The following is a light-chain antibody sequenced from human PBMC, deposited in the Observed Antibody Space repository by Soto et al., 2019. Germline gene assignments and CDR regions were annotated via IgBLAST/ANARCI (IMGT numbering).Light chain of an antibody. CDR1: SSNIGSHT. CDR3: ATWDDSLDGVV. CDR2: SNT. V-gene: IGLV1-44*01. Sequence: QSVLTQPPSASGTPGQTIAISCSGGSSNIGSHTVNWYQQLPGTAPRLLIYSNTQRPSGVPDRFSGSKSGTSASLAITGLQSDSEGDYYCATWDDSLDGVVFGGGTKLT. J-gene: IGLJ2*01.